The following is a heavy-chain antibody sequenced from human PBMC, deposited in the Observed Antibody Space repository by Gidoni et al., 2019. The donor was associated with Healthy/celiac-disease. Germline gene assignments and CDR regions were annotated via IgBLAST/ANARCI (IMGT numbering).Heavy chain of an antibody. Sequence: QVQLQESGPGLVKPSETLALTCTVSGGSISSNYWSWIRQPPGKGLEWIGYIYYSGSTNYNPSLKSRVTISVDTSKNQFSLKLSSVTAADTAVYYCARVPNYDFWSGYNSDYFDYWGQGTLVTVSS. J-gene: IGHJ4*02. D-gene: IGHD3-3*01. CDR3: ARVPNYDFWSGYNSDYFDY. CDR1: GGSISSNY. V-gene: IGHV4-59*01. CDR2: IYYSGST.